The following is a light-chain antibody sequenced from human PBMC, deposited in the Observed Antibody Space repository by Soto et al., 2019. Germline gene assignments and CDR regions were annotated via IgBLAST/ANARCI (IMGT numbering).Light chain of an antibody. CDR2: AAS. CDR3: QKYNSAPLT. J-gene: IGKJ4*01. Sequence: DIQMTQSPSSLSASFGDRVTMTCRASQGIGIYLAWFQQRPGNTPKLLIYAASTLQSVVPSRFSGSGSGTDFTLTISSLQPEDVATYCCQKYNSAPLTFGGGTRVEIK. V-gene: IGKV1-27*01. CDR1: QGIGIY.